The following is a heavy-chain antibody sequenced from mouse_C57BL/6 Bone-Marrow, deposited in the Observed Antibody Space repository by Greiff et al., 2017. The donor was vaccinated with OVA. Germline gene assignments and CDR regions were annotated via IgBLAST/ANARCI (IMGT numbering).Heavy chain of an antibody. J-gene: IGHJ1*03. D-gene: IGHD1-3*01. CDR3: ARSVGYFDV. V-gene: IGHV1-81*01. CDR2: IYPRSGNT. Sequence: LVESGAELARPGASVKLSCKASGYTFTSYGISWVKQRTGQGLEWIGEIYPRSGNTYYNEKFKGKATLTADKSSSTAYMELRSLTSEDSAVFFCARSVGYFDVWGTGTTVTVSS. CDR1: GYTFTSYG.